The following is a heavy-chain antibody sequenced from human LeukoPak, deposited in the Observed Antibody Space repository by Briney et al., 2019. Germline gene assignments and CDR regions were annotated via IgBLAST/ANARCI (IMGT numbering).Heavy chain of an antibody. V-gene: IGHV3-7*01. J-gene: IGHJ4*02. CDR2: IKQDGSET. Sequence: GGSLRLSCAASRFTLSNYWMSWVRQAPGKGLEWVANIKQDGSETYYVDSVKGRFTNSRDNAKNSLSLQMNSLRAEDTAVYYCARQRGSGCLDYWGQGTLVTVSS. D-gene: IGHD6-19*01. CDR3: ARQRGSGCLDY. CDR1: RFTLSNYW.